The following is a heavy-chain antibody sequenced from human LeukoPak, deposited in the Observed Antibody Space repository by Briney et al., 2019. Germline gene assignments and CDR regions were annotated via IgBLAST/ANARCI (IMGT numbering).Heavy chain of an antibody. CDR3: ARQTSMVTMYYFDQ. V-gene: IGHV4-39*01. CDR1: GGSISSSSYY. D-gene: IGHD2-21*02. J-gene: IGHJ4*02. Sequence: SETLSLTCTVSGGSISSSSYYWGWIRQPPGKGLERIASIYYSGSTYYNPSLKSRVTMSVDTSKNQFSLKLSSVTAADTAMYYCARQTSMVTMYYFDQWGQGTLVTVSS. CDR2: IYYSGST.